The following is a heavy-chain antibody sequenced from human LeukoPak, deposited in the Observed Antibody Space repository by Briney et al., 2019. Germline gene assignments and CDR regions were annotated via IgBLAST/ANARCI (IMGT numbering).Heavy chain of an antibody. CDR2: IYYSGST. CDR1: GGSISSSSYY. CDR3: ARDMRVAAPNWFDP. D-gene: IGHD2-15*01. Sequence: SETLSLTCTVSGGSISSSSYYWGWIRQPPGKGLEWIGSIYYSGSTYYNPSLKSRVTISVDTSMNQFSLKLSSVTAADTAVYYCARDMRVAAPNWFDPWGQGTLVTVSS. V-gene: IGHV4-39*07. J-gene: IGHJ5*02.